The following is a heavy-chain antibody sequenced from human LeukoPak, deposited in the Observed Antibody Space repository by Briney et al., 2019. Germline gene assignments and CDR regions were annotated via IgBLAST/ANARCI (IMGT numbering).Heavy chain of an antibody. J-gene: IGHJ4*02. CDR1: GFTFSSYA. V-gene: IGHV3-30-3*01. CDR3: AREWVDVDTAMVTVRGDDY. CDR2: ISYDGSNK. Sequence: GGSLRLSCAASGFTFSSYAMPWVRQAPGKGLEWVAVISYDGSNKYYADPVKGRFTISRDNSKNTLYLQMNSLRAEDTAVYYCAREWVDVDTAMVTVRGDDYWGQGTLVTVSS. D-gene: IGHD5-18*01.